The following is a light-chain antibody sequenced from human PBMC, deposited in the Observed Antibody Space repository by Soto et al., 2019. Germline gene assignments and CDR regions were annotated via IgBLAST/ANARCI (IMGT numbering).Light chain of an antibody. V-gene: IGKV3-11*01. CDR1: QSVSSF. J-gene: IGKJ5*01. CDR3: QQRSNWPSIT. CDR2: DAS. Sequence: SQSVSSFLAWYQQKPGQAPRLLIFDASTRATGIPARFSGSGSGTDFTLTISSLEPEDFAVYYCQQRSNWPSITFGQGTRLEIK.